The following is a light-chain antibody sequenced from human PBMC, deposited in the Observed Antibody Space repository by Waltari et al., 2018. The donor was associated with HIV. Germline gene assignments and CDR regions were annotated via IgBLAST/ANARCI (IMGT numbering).Light chain of an antibody. CDR3: MQGTHWPYT. Sequence: DVVMTQSPLSLAVPLGQSASISCKSRQSLVYSDGDTYFNWFQQKPGQSPRRLIYTVSNRDSGVPDSFSGSGSGTDFTLKISRVEAEDVGLYYCMQGTHWPYTFGQGTKLEI. CDR1: QSLVYSDGDTY. CDR2: TVS. J-gene: IGKJ2*01. V-gene: IGKV2-30*01.